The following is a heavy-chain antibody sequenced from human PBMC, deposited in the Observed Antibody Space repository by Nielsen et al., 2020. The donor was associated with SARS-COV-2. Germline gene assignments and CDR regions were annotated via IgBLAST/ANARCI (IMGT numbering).Heavy chain of an antibody. D-gene: IGHD3-10*01. CDR2: ISGSGGST. V-gene: IGHV3-23*01. CDR3: AKDHRYYGSGAPYYMDV. J-gene: IGHJ6*03. CDR1: GFTFSSYA. Sequence: GESLKIPCAASGFTFSSYAMSWVRQAPGKGLEWVSAISGSGGSTYYADSVKGRFTISRDNSKNTLYLQMNSLRAEDTAVYYCAKDHRYYGSGAPYYMDVWGKGTTVTVSS.